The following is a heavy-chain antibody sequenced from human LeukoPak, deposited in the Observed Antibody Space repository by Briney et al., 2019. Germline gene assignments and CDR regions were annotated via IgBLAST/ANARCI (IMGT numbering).Heavy chain of an antibody. CDR3: ARIITGTVALDY. V-gene: IGHV4-31*03. D-gene: IGHD1-14*01. J-gene: IGHJ4*02. CDR2: IYYSGST. CDR1: GGSISSGGYY. Sequence: SQTLSLTCTVSGGSISSGGYYWSWIRQHPGKGLEWIGYIYYSGSTYYNPSLKSRVTISVDTSKSQFSLQLSSVTAADTAVYYCARIITGTVALDYWGQGTLVTVSS.